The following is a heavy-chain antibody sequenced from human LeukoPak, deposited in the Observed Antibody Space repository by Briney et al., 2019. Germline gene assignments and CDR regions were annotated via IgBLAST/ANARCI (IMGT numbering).Heavy chain of an antibody. Sequence: GGSLRLSCAASGFTFNTHAIHWVRQTPGKGLQWVAVISYDGTNKYYADSVKGRFAISRDNSKNTMYLQMNSLSAEDTAVYYCAKDPGYHDSTAYIFEYWGQGTLVTVSS. CDR1: GFTFNTHA. CDR3: AKDPGYHDSTAYIFEY. V-gene: IGHV3-30*18. D-gene: IGHD3-22*01. CDR2: ISYDGTNK. J-gene: IGHJ4*02.